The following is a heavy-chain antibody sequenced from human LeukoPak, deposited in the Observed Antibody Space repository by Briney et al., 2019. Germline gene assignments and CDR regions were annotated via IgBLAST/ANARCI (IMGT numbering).Heavy chain of an antibody. CDR1: GYTFTSYA. CDR2: INAGNGNT. J-gene: IGHJ4*02. D-gene: IGHD1-1*01. CDR3: ARSGTTGWLIDY. V-gene: IGHV1-3*01. Sequence: ASVKVSCKASGYTFTSYAMHWVRQAPGQRLEWMGWINAGNGNTKYSQKFQGRVTITRDTSASTAHMELSSLRSEDTAVYYCARSGTTGWLIDYWGQGTLVTVSS.